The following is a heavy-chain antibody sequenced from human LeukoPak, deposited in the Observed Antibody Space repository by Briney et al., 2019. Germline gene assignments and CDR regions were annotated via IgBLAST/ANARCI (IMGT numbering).Heavy chain of an antibody. D-gene: IGHD3-10*01. J-gene: IGHJ4*02. Sequence: PGGSLRLSCAVSGITLSNYGMSWVRQAQGEGLEWVAGLSGSGGGTNYADSVKGRFTISRDNAKNTLYLQMNSLRAEDTAVYFCAKRGVVIRVILVGFHKEAYYFDSWGQGALVTVSS. CDR1: GITLSNYG. V-gene: IGHV3-23*01. CDR2: LSGSGGGT. CDR3: AKRGVVIRVILVGFHKEAYYFDS.